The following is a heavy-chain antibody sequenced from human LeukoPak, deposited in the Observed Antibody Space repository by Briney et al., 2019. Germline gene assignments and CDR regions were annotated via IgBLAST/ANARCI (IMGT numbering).Heavy chain of an antibody. CDR1: GYTFTKFG. CDR3: ARGMGSTTFADFDC. V-gene: IGHV1-18*01. Sequence: ASVKVSCRASGYTFTKFGISWVRQAPGQGLEWMGWISAYNGNTNYLPKVQGRVTMTTDTSTSTAYMELRSLRDDDTAVYFCARGMGSTTFADFDCWGQATLLTVSS. D-gene: IGHD1-26*01. J-gene: IGHJ4*02. CDR2: ISAYNGNT.